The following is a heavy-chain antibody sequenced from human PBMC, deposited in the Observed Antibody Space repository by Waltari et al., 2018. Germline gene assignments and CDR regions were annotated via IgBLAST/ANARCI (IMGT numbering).Heavy chain of an antibody. Sequence: QVQLQESGPGLVKPSETLSLTCVVSGYSISSGYYWGWIRQPPGKGLEWIGSIYHSGNTYYNPSLKSRVTISVDTSKNQFSLNLTSVTAADTAVYYCARSRTTGTSYAALDIWGQGTMVTVSS. CDR3: ARSRTTGTSYAALDI. V-gene: IGHV4-38-2*01. J-gene: IGHJ3*02. CDR2: IYHSGNT. D-gene: IGHD1-1*01. CDR1: GYSISSGYY.